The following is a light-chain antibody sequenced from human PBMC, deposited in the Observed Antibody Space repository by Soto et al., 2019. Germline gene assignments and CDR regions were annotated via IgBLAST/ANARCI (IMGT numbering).Light chain of an antibody. CDR3: QKYNSAPRT. CDR2: AAS. Sequence: DIQMTQSPSSLSASVGDRVTITCRASQGISTCLAWYQQKPGKVPKLLIYAASTLHSGVPSRFSGSGSGTDITLTISSLQPEDVATYSCQKYNSAPRTFDQGTKVEIK. CDR1: QGISTC. V-gene: IGKV1-27*01. J-gene: IGKJ1*01.